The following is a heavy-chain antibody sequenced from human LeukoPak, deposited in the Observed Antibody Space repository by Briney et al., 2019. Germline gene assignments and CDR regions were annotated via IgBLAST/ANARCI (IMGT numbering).Heavy chain of an antibody. J-gene: IGHJ4*02. CDR1: GGSISSSSYY. D-gene: IGHD3-10*01. Sequence: SETLSLTCTVSGGSISSSSYYWGWIRQPPGKGLEWIGSIYYSGSTYYNPSLKSRVTISVDTSKNQFSLKLSSVTAADTAVYYCARRVFGSGSQHFDYWGQGTLVTVSS. CDR3: ARRVFGSGSQHFDY. CDR2: IYYSGST. V-gene: IGHV4-39*07.